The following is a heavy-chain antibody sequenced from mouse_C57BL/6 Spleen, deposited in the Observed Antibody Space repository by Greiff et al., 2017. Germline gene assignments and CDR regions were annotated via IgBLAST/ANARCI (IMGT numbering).Heavy chain of an antibody. CDR1: GYTFTDYY. CDR3: ARSGKGLVSDV. Sequence: EVQLQQSGPELVKPGASVKISCKASGYTFTDYYMNWVKQSHGKSLEWIGDINPNNGGTSYNQKFKGKATLTVDKSSSTAYMELRSLTSEDSAVYYCARSGKGLVSDVWGTGTTVTVSS. J-gene: IGHJ1*03. V-gene: IGHV1-26*01. CDR2: INPNNGGT. D-gene: IGHD2-1*01.